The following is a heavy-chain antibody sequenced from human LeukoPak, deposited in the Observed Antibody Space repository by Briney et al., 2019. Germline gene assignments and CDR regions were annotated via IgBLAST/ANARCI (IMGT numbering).Heavy chain of an antibody. V-gene: IGHV1-69*05. CDR3: AREMVIPARSSSFDY. CDR2: IIPIFGTA. J-gene: IGHJ4*02. D-gene: IGHD4-23*01. Sequence: SVKVSCKASGGTFSTHAISWVRQAPGQGLEWMGGIIPIFGTADYAQKFQGRVTITTDESTSTAYMELSSLRSEDTAVYYCAREMVIPARSSSFDYWGQGTLVTVSS. CDR1: GGTFSTHA.